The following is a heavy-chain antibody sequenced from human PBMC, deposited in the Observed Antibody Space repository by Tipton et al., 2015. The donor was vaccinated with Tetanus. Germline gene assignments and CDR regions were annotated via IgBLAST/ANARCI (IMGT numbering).Heavy chain of an antibody. D-gene: IGHD1-26*01. CDR1: GDSMTKYY. J-gene: IGHJ4*02. CDR2: VFHSGST. V-gene: IGHV4-59*01. CDR3: ARGLPREPFYFDY. Sequence: TLSLTCTVSGDSMTKYYWSWIRQPPGKGLEWISYVFHSGSTNYNPSLKSRVTISMDTSKNQISLKLTSVTAADTAVYYCARGLPREPFYFDYWGQGKQVTVSS.